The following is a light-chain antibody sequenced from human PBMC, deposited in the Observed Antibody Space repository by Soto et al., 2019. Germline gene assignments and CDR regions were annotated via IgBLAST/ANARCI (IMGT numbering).Light chain of an antibody. CDR2: EGH. J-gene: IGLJ1*01. V-gene: IGLV2-23*01. Sequence: ALAQPASVSGSPGQSITISCTGASGYVGAYSLVSWYQQHPGKAPKVVIYEGHKRPSGFPDRFSGSTSVNTASLTISGLQTDDEADYYCCLYVGATTYVFGTGTKVTVL. CDR3: CLYVGATTYV. CDR1: SGYVGAYSL.